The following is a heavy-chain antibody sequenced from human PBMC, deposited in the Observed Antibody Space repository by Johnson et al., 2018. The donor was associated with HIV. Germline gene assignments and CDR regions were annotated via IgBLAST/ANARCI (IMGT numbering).Heavy chain of an antibody. Sequence: VQLVESGGGLVQPGRSLRLSCAASGFTFSNYAMHWVRQAPGKGLEWVSYISSSGSGGSTYYADSVKGPFTIPRDNSKNTLYLQMSSLRAEDTAVYYCARDRHCGGDCYTDDAFDIWGQGTMVTVSS. J-gene: IGHJ3*02. CDR3: ARDRHCGGDCYTDDAFDI. V-gene: IGHV3-23*04. D-gene: IGHD2-21*02. CDR1: GFTFSNYA. CDR2: YISSSGSGGST.